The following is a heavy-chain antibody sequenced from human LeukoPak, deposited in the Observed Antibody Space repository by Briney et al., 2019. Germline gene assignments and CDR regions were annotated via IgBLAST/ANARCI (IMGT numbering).Heavy chain of an antibody. V-gene: IGHV4-59*08. CDR3: AGHHPRNTVDF. D-gene: IGHD2/OR15-2a*01. CDR2: ISDIGSI. Sequence: LETLSLTCTVPGGSISSYYWSWIRQPPGKGLEWIAYISDIGSINYNPSLKSRVTISLDTSKNQFSLKLSSVTAADTAVYYCAGHHPRNTVDFWGQGTLVTVSS. J-gene: IGHJ4*02. CDR1: GGSISSYY.